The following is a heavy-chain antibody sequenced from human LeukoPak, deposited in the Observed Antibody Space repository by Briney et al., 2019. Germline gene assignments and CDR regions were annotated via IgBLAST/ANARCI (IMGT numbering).Heavy chain of an antibody. V-gene: IGHV3-7*01. CDR2: IKQDGSEK. J-gene: IGHJ4*02. CDR3: ARDMSSGWSEFDY. Sequence: GGSLRLSCAASGFTFSSYDMSWVRRAPGKGLEWVANIKQDGSEKYYVDSVKGRFTISRDNAKNSLYLQMNSLRAEDTAVYYCARDMSSGWSEFDYWGQGTLVTVSS. D-gene: IGHD6-19*01. CDR1: GFTFSSYD.